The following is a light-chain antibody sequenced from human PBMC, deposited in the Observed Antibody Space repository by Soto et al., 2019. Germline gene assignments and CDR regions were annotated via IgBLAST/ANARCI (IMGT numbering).Light chain of an antibody. V-gene: IGKV3-20*01. J-gene: IGKJ5*01. Sequence: EIVMTQSPATLSVSPGERATLSCRASQSVSSNLAWYQQKPGQAPRLLIYGASNRATGIPDRFSGSGSGTDFALTISRLEPEDFAVYYCQQCGSSSTFGQGTRLEIK. CDR3: QQCGSSST. CDR2: GAS. CDR1: QSVSSN.